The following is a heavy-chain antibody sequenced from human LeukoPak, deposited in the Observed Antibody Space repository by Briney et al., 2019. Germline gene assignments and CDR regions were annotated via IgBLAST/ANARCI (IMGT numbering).Heavy chain of an antibody. CDR1: GFTFSSYA. V-gene: IGHV3-30*04. CDR2: ISYDGSNK. Sequence: GRSLRLSCAASGFTFSSYAMHWVRQAPGKGLEWVAVISYDGSNKYYADSVKGRFTISRDNSKNTLYLQMNSLRAEDTAVYYCARWGKSTMVRGEDFDYWGQGTLVTVSS. J-gene: IGHJ4*02. CDR3: ARWGKSTMVRGEDFDY. D-gene: IGHD3-10*01.